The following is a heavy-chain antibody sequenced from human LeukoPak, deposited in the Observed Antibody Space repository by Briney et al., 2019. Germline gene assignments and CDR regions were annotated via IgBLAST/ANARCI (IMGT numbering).Heavy chain of an antibody. V-gene: IGHV3-49*03. CDR2: IRSKAYGGTT. D-gene: IGHD3-22*01. CDR1: GFTFGDYA. CDR3: TRGPYYDSSGYYLLSPPDY. J-gene: IGHJ4*02. Sequence: GGSLRLSCTASGFTFGDYALSWFRQAPGKGLEWVGFIRSKAYGGTTEYAASVKGRFTISRDDSKSIAYLQMNSLKTEDTAVYYCTRGPYYDSSGYYLLSPPDYWGQGTLVTIS.